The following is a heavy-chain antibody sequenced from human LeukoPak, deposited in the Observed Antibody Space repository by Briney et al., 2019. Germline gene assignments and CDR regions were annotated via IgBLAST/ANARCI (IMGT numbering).Heavy chain of an antibody. D-gene: IGHD2-15*01. V-gene: IGHV4-38-2*01. CDR3: ARLGFVVVVAAIGI. CDR2: IYHSGST. CDR1: GHSISSGYY. J-gene: IGHJ3*02. Sequence: PSETLSLTCAVSGHSISSGYYWGWIRQPPGKGLEWIGSIYHSGSTYYNPSLKSRVTISVDTSKNQFSLKLSSVTAADTAVYYCARLGFVVVVAAIGIWGQGTMVTVSS.